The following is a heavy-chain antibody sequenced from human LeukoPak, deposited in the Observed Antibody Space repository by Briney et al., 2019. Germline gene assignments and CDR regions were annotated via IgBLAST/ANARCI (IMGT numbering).Heavy chain of an antibody. Sequence: GGSLRLSCAASGVTVRSNYMSWVRQAPGKGLEWVSVIYSGGSTYYADSVKGRFTISRDNSKNTLYLQMNSLRAEDTAVYYCASMTTVTTLWAYWGQGTLVTVSS. D-gene: IGHD4-17*01. J-gene: IGHJ4*02. CDR3: ASMTTVTTLWAY. CDR1: GVTVRSNY. V-gene: IGHV3-66*01. CDR2: IYSGGST.